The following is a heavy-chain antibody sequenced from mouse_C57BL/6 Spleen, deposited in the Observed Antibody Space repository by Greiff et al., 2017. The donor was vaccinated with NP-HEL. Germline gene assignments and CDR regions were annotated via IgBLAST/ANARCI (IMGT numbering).Heavy chain of an antibody. J-gene: IGHJ4*01. Sequence: VQLQQSGPVLVKPGASVKMSCKASGYTFTDYYMNWVKQSHGKSLEWIGVINPYNGGTSYNQKFKGKATLTVDKSSSTAYMELNSLTSEDSAVYYCARPLYDGRDAMDYWGQGTSVTVSS. CDR3: ARPLYDGRDAMDY. D-gene: IGHD1-1*01. CDR2: INPYNGGT. V-gene: IGHV1-19*01. CDR1: GYTFTDYY.